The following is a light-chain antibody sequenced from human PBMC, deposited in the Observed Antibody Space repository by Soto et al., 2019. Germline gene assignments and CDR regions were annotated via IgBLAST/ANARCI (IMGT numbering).Light chain of an antibody. CDR1: QSISSY. CDR2: AAS. J-gene: IGKJ4*01. V-gene: IGKV1-39*01. Sequence: DIQMTQSPSSLSASVGDRVTITCRASQSISSYLNWYQQKPGKAPKLLIYAASSLQSGVPSRFSGSGSGTDLTLTISSLQREDCATCYYQQCYSPHAFGGGTKVEIK. CDR3: QQCYSPHA.